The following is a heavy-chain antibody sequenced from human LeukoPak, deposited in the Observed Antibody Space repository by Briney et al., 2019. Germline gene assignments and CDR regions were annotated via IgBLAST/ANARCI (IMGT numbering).Heavy chain of an antibody. CDR1: GGSISSGGYY. Sequence: SETLSLTCTVSGGSISSGGYYWSWIRQPPGKGLEWIGEINHSGSTDYNPSLKSRVTISVDTSKNQFSLKLSSVTAADTAVYYCARFESYDFWSGYFGFDPWGQGTLVTVSS. V-gene: IGHV4-39*07. J-gene: IGHJ5*02. CDR3: ARFESYDFWSGYFGFDP. CDR2: INHSGST. D-gene: IGHD3-3*01.